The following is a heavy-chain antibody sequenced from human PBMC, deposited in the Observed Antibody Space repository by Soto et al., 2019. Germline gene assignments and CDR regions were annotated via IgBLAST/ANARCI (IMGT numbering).Heavy chain of an antibody. D-gene: IGHD4-17*01. CDR1: GYSISSGYY. CDR3: ARIHFGDEPSYYYYGMDV. Sequence: SETLSLTCAVSGYSISSGYYWGWIRQPPGKGLKWIGSIYHSGSTYYNPSLKSRVTISVDTSKNQFSLKLSSVTAADTAVYYCARIHFGDEPSYYYYGMDVWGQGTTVTVSS. V-gene: IGHV4-38-2*01. CDR2: IYHSGST. J-gene: IGHJ6*02.